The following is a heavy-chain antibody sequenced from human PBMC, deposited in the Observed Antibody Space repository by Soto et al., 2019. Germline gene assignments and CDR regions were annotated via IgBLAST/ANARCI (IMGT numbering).Heavy chain of an antibody. CDR2: IYYKGDT. V-gene: IGHV4-31*03. J-gene: IGHJ6*02. D-gene: IGHD3-3*01. CDR1: GGSVNSGAYH. Sequence: QVQLQESGPGLVKPSQTLSLTCTVSGGSVNSGAYHWNWIRQQPGKGLDWIGYIYYKGDTSYNSSLKSRSNISIDTSKNQFSLTLTSVTAADTAVYFCARGSAGRFLGVYYGVDVWGPGTMVTVSS. CDR3: ARGSAGRFLGVYYGVDV.